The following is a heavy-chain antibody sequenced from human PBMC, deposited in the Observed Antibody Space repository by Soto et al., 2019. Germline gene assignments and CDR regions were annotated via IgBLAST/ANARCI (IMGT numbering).Heavy chain of an antibody. CDR1: GGSISSYY. D-gene: IGHD1-26*01. Sequence: QVQLQESGTGLVKPSETLSLTCTVSGGSISSYYWSWIRQPAGKGLEWIGRIYTSGSTNYNPYLKSRVTMSVDTSKNQFSLKLSSVTAADTAVYYCARGPYWELRGNWFDPWGQGTLVTVSS. CDR3: ARGPYWELRGNWFDP. V-gene: IGHV4-4*07. CDR2: IYTSGST. J-gene: IGHJ5*02.